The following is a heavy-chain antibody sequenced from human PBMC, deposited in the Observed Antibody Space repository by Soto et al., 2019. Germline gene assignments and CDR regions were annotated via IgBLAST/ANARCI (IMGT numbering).Heavy chain of an antibody. CDR2: IWSRDENT. CDR3: ARIWDSSLDRNFHS. CDR1: GFILSSYA. V-gene: IGHV3-23*01. D-gene: IGHD3-16*01. Sequence: PGGSLSLSCATSGFILSSYAMSWVRQAPGKGPEWVSPIWSRDENTRYADSVKGRFTISRDTPKSTLYLQMNSLSAEDTAVYFCARIWDSSLDRNFHSWGLVTLGNGSS. J-gene: IGHJ4*02.